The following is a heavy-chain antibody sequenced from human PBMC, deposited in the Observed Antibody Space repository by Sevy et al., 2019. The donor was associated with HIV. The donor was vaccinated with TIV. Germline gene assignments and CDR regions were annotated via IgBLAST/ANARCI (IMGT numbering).Heavy chain of an antibody. J-gene: IGHJ6*02. D-gene: IGHD5-12*01. V-gene: IGHV3-74*01. CDR2: INSDGSST. CDR1: GFTFSSYW. CDR3: ARDRAGEMATSDIYYYYGMDV. Sequence: GGSLRLSCAASGFTFSSYWMHWVRQAPGKGLVWVSRINSDGSSTSYADSVKGRFTISRDNAKNKLYLQMNSLRAEDKGVYYCARDRAGEMATSDIYYYYGMDVWGQGTTVTVSS.